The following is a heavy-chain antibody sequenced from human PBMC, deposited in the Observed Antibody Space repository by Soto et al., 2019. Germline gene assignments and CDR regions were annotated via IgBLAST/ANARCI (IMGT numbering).Heavy chain of an antibody. CDR3: ARDEVGGFYYG. J-gene: IGHJ4*02. V-gene: IGHV3-7*01. CDR2: IKEEGHEK. D-gene: IGHD3-22*01. CDR1: GFTFSTYW. Sequence: EVHLVESGGDLVQPGGSLRLSCAASGFTFSTYWMSWVRQAPGKGLEWVANIKEEGHEKYYADSVKGRFTISRDNAKNSVTLQMNSLRAGDTAVYYCARDEVGGFYYGWGQGTLVTVSS.